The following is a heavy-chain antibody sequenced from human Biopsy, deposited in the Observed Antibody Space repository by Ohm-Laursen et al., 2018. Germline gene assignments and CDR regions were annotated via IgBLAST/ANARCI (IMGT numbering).Heavy chain of an antibody. CDR1: GDSIRSYY. CDR2: VYFTGST. CDR3: ARDRRGDSYMDV. J-gene: IGHJ6*02. D-gene: IGHD2-15*01. V-gene: IGHV4-59*01. Sequence: SGTLSLTYTVSGDSIRSYYWSWIRQTPEKGLEWIGHVYFTGSTNFNPSLKSRVTISVDTSRVRFSLTLSSVTAADTAIYYCARDRRGDSYMDVWGQGTTVTVSS.